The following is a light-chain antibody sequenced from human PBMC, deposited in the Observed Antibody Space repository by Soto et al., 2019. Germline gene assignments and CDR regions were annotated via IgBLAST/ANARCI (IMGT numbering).Light chain of an antibody. V-gene: IGKV3-15*01. CDR3: QQYKNWPPVT. CDR2: GAS. CDR1: QSVNSN. Sequence: ETVMTQSPATLSVSLGERATLSCRASQSVNSNLAWYQQKPGQAPNLLIYGASIRATGVPARFSGSGSGTDFTLTISSLQPEDFAVYFCQQYKNWPPVTFGGGTKWIS. J-gene: IGKJ4*01.